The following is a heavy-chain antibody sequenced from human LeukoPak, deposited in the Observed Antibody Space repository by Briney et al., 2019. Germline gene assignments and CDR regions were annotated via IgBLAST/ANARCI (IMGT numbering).Heavy chain of an antibody. Sequence: SQSLSLACAIYAHRDSSNHGAWNWIRQSPSRGLEWLGRTCYRSKWYNDYAGSLMCQITIRPDTSKNESSLQLCSVTPEDTAVYYSARDVGTTGWHTFDYGGQGTLVTVSS. V-gene: IGHV6-1*01. D-gene: IGHD3-9*01. CDR2: TCYRSKWYN. J-gene: IGHJ4*02. CDR3: ARDVGTTGWHTFDY. CDR1: AHRDSSNHGA.